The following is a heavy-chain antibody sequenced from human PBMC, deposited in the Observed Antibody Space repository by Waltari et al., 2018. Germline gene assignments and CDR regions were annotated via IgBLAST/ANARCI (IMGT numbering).Heavy chain of an antibody. CDR1: RSSIRHNNYY. Sequence: QLQLQESGPGLVKPSETLSLTCTVSRSSIRHNNYYWGWVRHPPGKGLEWIVSFDKSGTTYYNPSLKSRVTISVDTSNNQFSLKLNSVTAADTAVDYCVRGYPDIVATISDYWGQGTLVIVSS. J-gene: IGHJ4*02. CDR3: VRGYPDIVATISDY. D-gene: IGHD5-12*01. V-gene: IGHV4-39*07. CDR2: FDKSGTT.